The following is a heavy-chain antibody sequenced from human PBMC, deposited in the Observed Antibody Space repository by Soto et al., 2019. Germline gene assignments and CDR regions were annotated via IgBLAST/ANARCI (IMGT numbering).Heavy chain of an antibody. CDR3: ARDQDVGSFGGPNWFDP. CDR1: GYTFTGNY. V-gene: IGHV1-2*04. Sequence: ASVKVSCKASGYTFTGNYMHWVRQAPGQGLEWMGWINPNSGGTNYAQKFQGWVTMTRDTSISTAYMELSRLRSDDTAVYYCARDQDVGSFGGPNWFDPWGQGPLVTVSS. D-gene: IGHD3-16*01. CDR2: INPNSGGT. J-gene: IGHJ5*02.